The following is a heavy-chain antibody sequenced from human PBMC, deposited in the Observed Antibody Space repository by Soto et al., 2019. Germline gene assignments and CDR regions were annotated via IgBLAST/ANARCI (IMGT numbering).Heavy chain of an antibody. J-gene: IGHJ4*02. V-gene: IGHV3-30*18. Sequence: SLRLSCAASGFTFSSYGMHWVRQAPGKGLEWVAVISYDGSNKYYADSVKGRFTISRDNSKNTLYLQMNSLRAEDTAVYYCAKDLPPDIVVVPAAIWGQGTLVTVSS. CDR1: GFTFSSYG. CDR3: AKDLPPDIVVVPAAI. D-gene: IGHD2-2*01. CDR2: ISYDGSNK.